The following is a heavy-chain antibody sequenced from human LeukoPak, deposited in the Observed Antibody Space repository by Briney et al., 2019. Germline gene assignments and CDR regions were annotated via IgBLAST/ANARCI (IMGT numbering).Heavy chain of an antibody. V-gene: IGHV3-23*01. CDR1: GFTFSSNP. CDR3: AKDQSYSSSSDFDY. J-gene: IGHJ4*02. CDR2: ISGSGGST. Sequence: GGSLSLSCAAPGFTFSSNPMSWVRQAPGKGLEWFPAISGSGGSTYYADSVKGRFTISRDNSKNTLYLQMNSLRAEDTAVYYCAKDQSYSSSSDFDYWGQGTLVTVSS. D-gene: IGHD6-13*01.